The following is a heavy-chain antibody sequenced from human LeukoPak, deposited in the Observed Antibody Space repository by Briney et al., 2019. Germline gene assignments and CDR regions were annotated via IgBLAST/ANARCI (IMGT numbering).Heavy chain of an antibody. V-gene: IGHV3-9*01. CDR2: ISWNSGSR. CDR3: AKDLAGGTGPQGAFHI. D-gene: IGHD3-10*01. CDR1: GFTFDDYA. J-gene: IGHJ3*02. Sequence: GRSLRLSCAASGFTFDDYALHWVRQAPGKGLEWVSGISWNSGSRDYADSVKGRFTISRDNTEDSLYLHMNSLRAEDTALHYCAKDLAGGTGPQGAFHIWGQGTMVTVPS.